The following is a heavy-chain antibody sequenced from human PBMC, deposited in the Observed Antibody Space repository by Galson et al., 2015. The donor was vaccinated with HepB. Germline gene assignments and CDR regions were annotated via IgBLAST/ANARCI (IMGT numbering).Heavy chain of an antibody. Sequence: SVKVSCKASGGTFSNYAISWVRQAPGQGLEWMGGIIPMFGTANYAQKFQGRVTITADESTSTAYMELSSLRSEDTAVYYCARDVYNYDSSGSYLDYWGQGTLVTVSS. J-gene: IGHJ4*02. CDR1: GGTFSNYA. D-gene: IGHD3-22*01. CDR3: ARDVYNYDSSGSYLDY. V-gene: IGHV1-69*13. CDR2: IIPMFGTA.